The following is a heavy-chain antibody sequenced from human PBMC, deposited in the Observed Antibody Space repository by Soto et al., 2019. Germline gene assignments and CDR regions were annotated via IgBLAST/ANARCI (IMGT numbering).Heavy chain of an antibody. J-gene: IGHJ5*02. CDR2: IDPSGCST. D-gene: IGHD2-15*01. CDR3: ARDYCSGCSCYSPRSWFDP. CDR1: GYTFTSYY. Sequence: QVQLVQSGAEVKKPGASVKVSCKASGYTFTSYYMHWVRQAPGQGLEWMGIIDPSGCSTSYAQKFQVRVTMTRDTSTSTVYMELSSLRSDDTAVYYCARDYCSGCSCYSPRSWFDPWGQGTLVTVSS. V-gene: IGHV1-46*03.